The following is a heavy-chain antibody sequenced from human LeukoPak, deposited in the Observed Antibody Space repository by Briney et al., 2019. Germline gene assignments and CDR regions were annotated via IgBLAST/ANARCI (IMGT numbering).Heavy chain of an antibody. J-gene: IGHJ4*02. Sequence: GESLKISCKGSGYSFTSYWIGWVRQMPGKGLEWMGIIYPGDSDTRYSPSFQGQVTISADKSISTAYLQWSSLKASDTAMYYCARLPPDYGDVSYYFDYWGQGTLVTVSS. CDR1: GYSFTSYW. CDR2: IYPGDSDT. D-gene: IGHD4-17*01. V-gene: IGHV5-51*01. CDR3: ARLPPDYGDVSYYFDY.